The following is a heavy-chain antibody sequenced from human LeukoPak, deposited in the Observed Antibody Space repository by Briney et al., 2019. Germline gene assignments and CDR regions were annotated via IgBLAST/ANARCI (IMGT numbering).Heavy chain of an antibody. CDR2: ISYDGSNK. D-gene: IGHD1-26*01. CDR3: ARESRPDTNYYYYYMDV. V-gene: IGHV3-30-3*01. CDR1: GFTFSSYA. Sequence: GGSLRLSCAASGFTFSSYAMHWVRQAPGKGLEWVAVISYDGSNKYYADSVKGRFTISRDNSKNTLYLQMNSLRAEDTAVYYCARESRPDTNYYYYYMDVWGKGTTVTVSS. J-gene: IGHJ6*03.